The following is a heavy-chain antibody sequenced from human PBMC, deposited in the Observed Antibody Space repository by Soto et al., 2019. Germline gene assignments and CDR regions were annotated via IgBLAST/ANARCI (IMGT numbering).Heavy chain of an antibody. CDR3: ARDISGSHSVYYYYYGMDV. CDR1: GFTFSSYS. V-gene: IGHV3-21*01. J-gene: IGHJ6*02. D-gene: IGHD3-10*01. Sequence: GGSLRLSCAASGFTFSSYSMNWVRQAPGKGLEWVSSISSSSSYIYYADSVKGRFTISRDNAKNSLYLQMNSLRAEDTAVYYCARDISGSHSVYYYYYGMDVWGQGTTVTVSS. CDR2: ISSSSSYI.